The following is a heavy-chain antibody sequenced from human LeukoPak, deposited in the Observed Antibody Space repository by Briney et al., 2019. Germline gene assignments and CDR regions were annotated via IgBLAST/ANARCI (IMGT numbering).Heavy chain of an antibody. CDR2: IYYSGST. CDR3: ARHRRDSSSWPNWFDP. Sequence: SGTLSLTCTVSGDSISSYYWSWIRQPPGKGLEWIGYIYYSGSTNYNPSLKSRVTISVDTSKNQFSLKLSSVTAADTAVYYCARHRRDSSSWPNWFDPWGQGTLVTVSS. V-gene: IGHV4-59*08. J-gene: IGHJ5*02. CDR1: GDSISSYY. D-gene: IGHD6-13*01.